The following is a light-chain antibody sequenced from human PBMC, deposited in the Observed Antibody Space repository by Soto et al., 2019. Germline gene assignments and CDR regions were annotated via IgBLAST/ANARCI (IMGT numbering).Light chain of an antibody. Sequence: SYELAQPPSVSVAPGQTARITCGGHNIRSKSVHWYQQRPGQAPVQVVYDDGDRPSWIPERFSGSNSGNTATLTISRVEAGDEADYYCQVWDSNSDRVVFGGGTKLTVL. CDR1: NIRSKS. CDR3: QVWDSNSDRVV. J-gene: IGLJ2*01. CDR2: DDG. V-gene: IGLV3-21*02.